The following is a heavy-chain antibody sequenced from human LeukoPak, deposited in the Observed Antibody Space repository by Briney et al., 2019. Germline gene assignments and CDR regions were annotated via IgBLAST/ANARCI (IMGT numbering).Heavy chain of an antibody. CDR3: ARIDYATFDC. CDR1: GGSINSYY. D-gene: IGHD3-16*01. J-gene: IGHJ4*02. CDR2: IYYSGST. V-gene: IGHV4-59*01. Sequence: PSETLSLTCTVSGGSINSYYWSWIRQPPGRGLEWTGDIYYSGSTIYNPSLKSRVTISVDTSKNQFSLNLRSVTAADTAVYYCARIDYATFDCWGPGTLVTVSS.